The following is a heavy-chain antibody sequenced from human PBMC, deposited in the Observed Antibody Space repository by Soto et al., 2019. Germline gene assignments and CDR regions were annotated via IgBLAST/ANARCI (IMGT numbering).Heavy chain of an antibody. CDR1: GFTFRTFG. J-gene: IGHJ4*02. D-gene: IGHD3-22*01. CDR2: ISSSSSYT. V-gene: IGHV3-21*05. CDR3: ARNSGGWGWYYYDSSGYYYDY. Sequence: GGSLRLSCAASGFTFRTFGMNWIRQAPGKGLDWVSYISSSSSYTNYADSVKGRFTISRDNAKNSLYLQMNSLRAEDTAVYYCARNSGGWGWYYYDSSGYYYDYWGQGTLVTVSS.